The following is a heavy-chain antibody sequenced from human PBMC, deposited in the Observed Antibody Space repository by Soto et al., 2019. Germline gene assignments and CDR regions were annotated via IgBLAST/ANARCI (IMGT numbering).Heavy chain of an antibody. CDR1: GVTFTSYA. CDR3: TTLSITIFGVVLMDV. J-gene: IGHJ6*02. D-gene: IGHD3-3*01. CDR2: IKSKTDGGTT. V-gene: IGHV3-15*07. Sequence: RGSLRLYCAASGVTFTSYAMNWVRQAPGKGLEWVGRIKSKTDGGTTDYAAPVKGRFTISRDDSKNTLYLQMNSLKTEDTAVYYCTTLSITIFGVVLMDVWGQGTTVTVSS.